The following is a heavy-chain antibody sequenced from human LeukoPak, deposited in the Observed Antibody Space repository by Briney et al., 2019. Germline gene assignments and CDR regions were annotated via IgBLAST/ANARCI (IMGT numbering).Heavy chain of an antibody. D-gene: IGHD3-10*01. CDR3: ARVRGSGWFVFDY. V-gene: IGHV4-30-4*01. J-gene: IGHJ4*02. CDR2: IYYSGST. Sequence: SETLSLTCTVSGGSISSGDYYWSWIRQPPGKGLEWIGYIYYSGSTYYNPSLKSRVTISVDTSKNQFSLKLSSVTAADTAVYYCARVRGSGWFVFDYWGQGTLVTVSS. CDR1: GGSISSGDYY.